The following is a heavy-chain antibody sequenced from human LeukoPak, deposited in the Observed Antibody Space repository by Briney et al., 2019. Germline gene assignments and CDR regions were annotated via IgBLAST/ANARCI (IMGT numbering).Heavy chain of an antibody. CDR2: VSESGEIT. J-gene: IGHJ4*02. CDR3: AKDTAQGYTYGTIEQDY. CDR1: GFTVTVNY. D-gene: IGHD5-18*01. V-gene: IGHV3-23*01. Sequence: AGGSLRLSCAVSGFTVTVNYMSWVRQAPGKGLEWVSVVSESGEITHYADSVKGRFTISRDNSKNTVYLQMNSLRAEDSAVYYCAKDTAQGYTYGTIEQDYWGQGTRVTVSS.